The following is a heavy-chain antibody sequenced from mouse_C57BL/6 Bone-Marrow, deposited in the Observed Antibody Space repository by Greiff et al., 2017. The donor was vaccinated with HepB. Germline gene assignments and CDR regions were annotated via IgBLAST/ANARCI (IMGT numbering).Heavy chain of an antibody. J-gene: IGHJ4*01. CDR3: ARPLYLGAMDY. CDR2: ICSDGST. D-gene: IGHD2-12*01. CDR1: GFSFTSYG. V-gene: IGHV2-6*03. Sequence: QVQLQQSGPGLVAPSQSLSITCTVSGFSFTSYGVPWVRQPPGKGLEWLVVICSDGSTTYNSALKSRLSISKDNYKSQVFLKMNSLQTDDTAMYYCARPLYLGAMDYWGQGTAVTVTA.